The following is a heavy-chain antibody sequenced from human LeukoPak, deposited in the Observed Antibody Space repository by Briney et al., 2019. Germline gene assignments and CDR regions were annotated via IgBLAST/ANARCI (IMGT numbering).Heavy chain of an antibody. V-gene: IGHV1-46*01. Sequence: ASVKVSCKASGYTFTSYYMHWVRQAPGQGLEWMGIINPSGGGTSYAQKFQGRVTITADESTSTAYMELSSLRSEDTAVYYCARDRDYYGSGGRGAFDIWGQGTMVTVSS. D-gene: IGHD3-10*01. CDR3: ARDRDYYGSGGRGAFDI. CDR1: GYTFTSYY. CDR2: INPSGGGT. J-gene: IGHJ3*02.